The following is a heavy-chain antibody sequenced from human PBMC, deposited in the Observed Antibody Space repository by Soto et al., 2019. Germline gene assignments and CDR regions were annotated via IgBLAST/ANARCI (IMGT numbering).Heavy chain of an antibody. Sequence: EVQLVETGGGLIQPGGSLRLSCAASGFTVSSNYMSWVRQAPGKGLEWVSVIYSGGSTYYADSVKGQFTISRDNSKNTLYLQMNSLRAEDTAVYYCARDRGYSRGGYVATGWFDPWGQGTLVTVSS. V-gene: IGHV3-53*02. CDR1: GFTVSSNY. CDR2: IYSGGST. D-gene: IGHD6-19*01. CDR3: ARDRGYSRGGYVATGWFDP. J-gene: IGHJ5*02.